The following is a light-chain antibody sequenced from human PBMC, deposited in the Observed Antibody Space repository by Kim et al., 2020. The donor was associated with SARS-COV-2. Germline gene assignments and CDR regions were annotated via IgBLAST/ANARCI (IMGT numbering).Light chain of an antibody. V-gene: IGLV1-44*01. CDR3: AVWDDSLNGTV. CDR2: SNN. Sequence: QSVLTQPPSASGAPGQRVTISCAGSSSNIGSDTVNWYQQVPRTAPKLLIYSNNQRPSGVPDRFSGSTSGTSASLAISGLQSEDEADYYCAVWDDSLNGTVFGGGTQLTVL. J-gene: IGLJ3*02. CDR1: SSNIGSDT.